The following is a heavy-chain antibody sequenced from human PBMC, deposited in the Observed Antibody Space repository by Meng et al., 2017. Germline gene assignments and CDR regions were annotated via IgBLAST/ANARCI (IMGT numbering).Heavy chain of an antibody. J-gene: IGHJ4*02. Sequence: QVQLVPAGAEVKKPGSSVKFSCKASGGTFSSYAISWVRQAPGQGLEWMGGIIPIFGTANYAQKFQGRVTITADESTSTAYMELSSLRSEDTAVYYCARDDYSNYLPFDYWGQGTLVTVSS. CDR3: ARDDYSNYLPFDY. V-gene: IGHV1-69*01. D-gene: IGHD4-11*01. CDR1: GGTFSSYA. CDR2: IIPIFGTA.